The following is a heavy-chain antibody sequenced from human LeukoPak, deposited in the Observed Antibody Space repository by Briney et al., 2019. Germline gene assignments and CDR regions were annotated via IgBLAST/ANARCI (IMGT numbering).Heavy chain of an antibody. D-gene: IGHD2-15*01. CDR3: ARDAYCSGGSCYWFAP. Sequence: TSQTLSLTCTVSGVSISSGGYYWSWIRQHPGKGLEWIGYIYDSGITYYNPALKSRLTISVDTSKNQFSLKLSSVTAAATDVYYCARDAYCSGGSCYWFAPWGQGTLVTVSS. J-gene: IGHJ5*02. CDR1: GVSISSGGYY. V-gene: IGHV4-31*03. CDR2: IYDSGIT.